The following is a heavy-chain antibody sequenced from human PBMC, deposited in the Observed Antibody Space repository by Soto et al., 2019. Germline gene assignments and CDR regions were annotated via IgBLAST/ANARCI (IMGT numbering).Heavy chain of an antibody. D-gene: IGHD1-26*01. V-gene: IGHV1-24*01. CDR2: FDPEDGET. Sequence: ASVKVSCKVSGYTLTELSMHWVRQAPGKGLEWMGGFDPEDGETIYAQKFQGRVTMTEDTSTDTAYMELSSLRSEDTAVYYCATVLGSYFGLDVWGQGATVTVSS. J-gene: IGHJ6*02. CDR3: ATVLGSYFGLDV. CDR1: GYTLTELS.